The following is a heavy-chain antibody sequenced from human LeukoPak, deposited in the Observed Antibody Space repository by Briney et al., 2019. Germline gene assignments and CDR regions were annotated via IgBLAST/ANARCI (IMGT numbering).Heavy chain of an antibody. CDR1: GGTFSSYA. CDR2: IILILGIA. V-gene: IGHV1-69*04. J-gene: IGHJ4*02. CDR3: ATDRVRYFDS. Sequence: GASVKVSCKASGGTFSSYAISWVRQAPGQGLEWMGRIILILGIANYAQKFQGRVTITADKSTSTAYMELSSLRSEDTAVYYCATDRVRYFDSWGQGTLVTVSS. D-gene: IGHD3-9*01.